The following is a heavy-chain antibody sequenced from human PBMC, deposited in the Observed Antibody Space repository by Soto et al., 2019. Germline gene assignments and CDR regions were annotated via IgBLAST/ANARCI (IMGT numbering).Heavy chain of an antibody. V-gene: IGHV1-8*01. D-gene: IGHD3-10*01. Sequence: ASVKVSCKASGNTFTSYDINWVRQATGHGLEWMGWINPNSGNIGYAQKLQGRVTMTRDTAIRTAYMEESRLRSDDTAVYYCARGRASGSYYLLDYWGQVTLVTVSS. CDR2: INPNSGNI. J-gene: IGHJ4*02. CDR3: ARGRASGSYYLLDY. CDR1: GNTFTSYD.